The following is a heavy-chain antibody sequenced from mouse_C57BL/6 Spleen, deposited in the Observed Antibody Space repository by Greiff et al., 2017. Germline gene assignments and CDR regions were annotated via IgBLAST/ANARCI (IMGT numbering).Heavy chain of an antibody. J-gene: IGHJ2*01. V-gene: IGHV14-1*01. Sequence: DVHLVESGAELVRPGASVKLSCTASGFNIKDYYMHWVKQRPEQGLEWIGRIDPEDGDTEYAPKFQGKATMTADTSSNTAYLQLSSLTSEDTAVYYCTTITTVVEYYFDYWGQGTTLTVSS. CDR1: GFNIKDYY. CDR3: TTITTVVEYYFDY. CDR2: IDPEDGDT. D-gene: IGHD1-1*01.